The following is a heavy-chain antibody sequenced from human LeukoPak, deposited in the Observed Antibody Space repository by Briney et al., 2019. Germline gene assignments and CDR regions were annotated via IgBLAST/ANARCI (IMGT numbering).Heavy chain of an antibody. J-gene: IGHJ6*03. CDR1: GDSVSSIGAA. V-gene: IGHV6-1*01. CDR2: TYYRSRWYN. D-gene: IGHD2-2*01. Sequence: SQTLSLTCAISGDSVSSIGAAWHWIRQSPSRGLEWLGKTYYRSRWYNDYAPSVKGRITIDPYTARNLFSLHLKSVTPEDTAVYFCARRGDRFCTSMNCPPHSYYYYMDVWGKGTTVSVSS. CDR3: ARRGDRFCTSMNCPPHSYYYYMDV.